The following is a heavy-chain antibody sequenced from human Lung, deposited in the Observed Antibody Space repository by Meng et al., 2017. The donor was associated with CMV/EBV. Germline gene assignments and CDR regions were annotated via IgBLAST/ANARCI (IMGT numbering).Heavy chain of an antibody. Sequence: TLSRLSIRAEGVGVGGIRRPPEKGLKWFARIYWDEDKRYRPSLRNRLTVTKDTSKNQVVLTMTNMDPVDTATYYCAHRIFWSGYYDYWGQGILVTVSS. CDR2: IYWDEDK. CDR3: AHRIFWSGYYDY. V-gene: IGHV2-5*02. CDR1: RLSIRAEGVG. J-gene: IGHJ4*02. D-gene: IGHD3-3*01.